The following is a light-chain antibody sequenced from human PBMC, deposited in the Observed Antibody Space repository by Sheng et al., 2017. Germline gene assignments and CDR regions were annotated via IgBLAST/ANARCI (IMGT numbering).Light chain of an antibody. CDR1: QSVDSY. CDR2: DAS. V-gene: IGKV3-11*01. J-gene: IGKJ4*01. Sequence: EIVLTQSPATLSLSPGERATLSCRASQSVDSYLAWYQQKPGQAPRLVIYDASNRATGIPARFSGSGSGTDFTLTISGLEPEDFAVYYCQHYGNSPALTFGGGTKVEIK. CDR3: QHYGNSPALT.